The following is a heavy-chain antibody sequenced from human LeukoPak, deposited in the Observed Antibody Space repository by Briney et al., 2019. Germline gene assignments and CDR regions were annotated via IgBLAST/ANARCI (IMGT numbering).Heavy chain of an antibody. D-gene: IGHD3-10*01. J-gene: IGHJ4*02. CDR1: GFTFSSYA. Sequence: GGSLRLSCAASGFTFSSYAMHWVRQAPGKGLEWVSAISGSGGSTYYADSVKGRFTISRDNSKNTLYLQMNSLRAEDTAVYYCANIRGVITEVDYWGQGTPVTVSS. CDR3: ANIRGVITEVDY. V-gene: IGHV3-23*01. CDR2: ISGSGGST.